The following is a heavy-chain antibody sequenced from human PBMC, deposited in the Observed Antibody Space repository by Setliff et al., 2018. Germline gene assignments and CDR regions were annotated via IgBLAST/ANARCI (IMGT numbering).Heavy chain of an antibody. Sequence: ASVKVSCKASGYTFTNYAIHWVRQAPGQRLEWMGWINAGNGNTKYSQKFQGRVTITRDTSASTAYMELSSLRSEDTAVYYCARDTYIGDFWSGYYIQGRFDPWGQGTLGTVPQ. CDR2: INAGNGNT. CDR1: GYTFTNYA. CDR3: ARDTYIGDFWSGYYIQGRFDP. J-gene: IGHJ5*02. D-gene: IGHD3-3*01. V-gene: IGHV1-3*01.